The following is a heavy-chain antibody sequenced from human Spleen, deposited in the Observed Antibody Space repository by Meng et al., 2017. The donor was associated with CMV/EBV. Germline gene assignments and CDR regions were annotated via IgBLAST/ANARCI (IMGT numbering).Heavy chain of an antibody. D-gene: IGHD2-2*01. CDR3: ARYCSSTSCHGAFDI. CDR1: GGSFSGYY. CDR2: INHSGST. Sequence: YGGSFSGYYWSWIRQPTGKGLEWIGEINHSGSTNYTPSLKSRVTISVDKSKNQFSLKLSYVTAADTAVYYCARYCSSTSCHGAFDIWGQGTMVTVSS. V-gene: IGHV4-34*01. J-gene: IGHJ3*02.